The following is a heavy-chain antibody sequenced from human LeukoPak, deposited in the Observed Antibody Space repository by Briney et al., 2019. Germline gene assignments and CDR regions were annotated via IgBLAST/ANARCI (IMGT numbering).Heavy chain of an antibody. J-gene: IGHJ4*02. V-gene: IGHV3-9*01. Sequence: GGSLRLSCAGSGFIFNNYAMHWVRQPPGKGLEWVSGISWNSGSIDYADSVKGRFTISRDNAKNSLYLQMNSLRVEDTAFYYCAKDDRRHYTSGPNPDSLHWGQGALVTVSS. CDR1: GFIFNNYA. CDR3: AKDDRRHYTSGPNPDSLH. CDR2: ISWNSGSI. D-gene: IGHD6-19*01.